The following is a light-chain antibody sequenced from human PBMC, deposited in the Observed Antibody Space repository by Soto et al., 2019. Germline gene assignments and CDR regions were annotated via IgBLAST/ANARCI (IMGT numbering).Light chain of an antibody. J-gene: IGKJ2*01. CDR2: GAS. Sequence: EIVLTQSPGTLSLSPGERATLSCRASQSVSNNYLAWHQQKVGQAPRLLIYGASSRATGIPDRFSGSGSGTDFTLTISRLEPEDFAVYYCQQFGTSPVTFGQGTKLEIK. V-gene: IGKV3-20*01. CDR1: QSVSNNY. CDR3: QQFGTSPVT.